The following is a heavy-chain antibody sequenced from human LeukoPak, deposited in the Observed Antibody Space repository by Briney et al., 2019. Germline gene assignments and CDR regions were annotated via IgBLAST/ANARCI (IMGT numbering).Heavy chain of an antibody. CDR3: ARVHGGRIMITFGGVIVPDY. D-gene: IGHD3-16*02. CDR1: GFTFSSYA. V-gene: IGHV3-30*04. Sequence: GGSLRLSCAASGFTFSSYAMHWVRQAPGKGLEWVAVISYDGSNKYYADSVKGRFTISRDNSKNTLYLQMNSLRAEDTAVYYCARVHGGRIMITFGGVIVPDYWGQGTLVTVSS. J-gene: IGHJ4*02. CDR2: ISYDGSNK.